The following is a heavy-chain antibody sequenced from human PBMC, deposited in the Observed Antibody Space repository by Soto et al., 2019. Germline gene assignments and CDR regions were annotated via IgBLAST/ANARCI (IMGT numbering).Heavy chain of an antibody. V-gene: IGHV1-18*01. Sequence: SVKVSCKASGYTFTSYGISWVRQAPGQGLEWMGWISAYNGNTNYAQKLQGRVTMTTDTSTSTAYMELRSLRSDDTAVYYCARESPVYGSGSYYLDFWGQGPTVTVSS. D-gene: IGHD3-10*01. CDR3: ARESPVYGSGSYYLDF. J-gene: IGHJ6*02. CDR1: GYTFTSYG. CDR2: ISAYNGNT.